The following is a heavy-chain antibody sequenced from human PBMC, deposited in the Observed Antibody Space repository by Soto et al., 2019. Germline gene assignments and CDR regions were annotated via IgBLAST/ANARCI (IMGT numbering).Heavy chain of an antibody. CDR3: AAVGSNGGYYHGMDV. CDR2: IVVGSANT. CDR1: GFTFTRSA. D-gene: IGHD4-4*01. V-gene: IGHV1-58*01. J-gene: IGHJ6*02. Sequence: QMQLVQSGPEVKKPGTSVKVSCKASGFTFTRSAVQWVRQARGKRLERIGWIVVGSANTSYAQKFQERVTVTRDMSTSTGYMELSSLRSEDTAVYYCAAVGSNGGYYHGMDVWGQGTTVTVSS.